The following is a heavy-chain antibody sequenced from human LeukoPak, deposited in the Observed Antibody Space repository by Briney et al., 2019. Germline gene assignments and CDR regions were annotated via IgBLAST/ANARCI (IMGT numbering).Heavy chain of an antibody. CDR2: IKSKTDGGTT. J-gene: IGHJ6*02. CDR1: GFTFSIAW. CDR3: TTDRPYGDNTFGSMDV. Sequence: GGSLRLSCAASGFTFSIAWMGWVRQAPGKGLEWVGRIKSKTDGGTTDYAAPVKGRFTISRDDSKNTLYLQMNSLKTEDTAVYYCTTDRPYGDNTFGSMDVWGQGTTVTVSS. D-gene: IGHD4-17*01. V-gene: IGHV3-15*01.